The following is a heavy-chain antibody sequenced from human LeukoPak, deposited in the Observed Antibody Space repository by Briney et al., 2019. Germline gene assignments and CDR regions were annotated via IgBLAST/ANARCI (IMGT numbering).Heavy chain of an antibody. J-gene: IGHJ4*02. CDR1: GFTFSSYG. V-gene: IGHV3-30*18. Sequence: GRSLRLSCAASGFTFSSYGMHWVRQAPGKGLEWVAVISYDGSNKYYADSVKGRFTISRDNSKNTLYLQMNSLRAEDTAVYYCAKDLYDFWSGYAVVHYWGQGTLVTVSS. CDR3: AKDLYDFWSGYAVVHY. CDR2: ISYDGSNK. D-gene: IGHD3-3*01.